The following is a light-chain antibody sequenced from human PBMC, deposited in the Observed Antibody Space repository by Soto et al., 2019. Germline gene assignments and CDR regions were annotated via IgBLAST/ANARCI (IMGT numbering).Light chain of an antibody. CDR1: SSDVCGYNY. J-gene: IGLJ1*01. CDR3: SSYTRSXRYV. CDR2: EVS. Sequence: QSSLTQPASVSGSPGQSITISCTGTSSDVCGYNYFSWYQQHPGKATKLMIYEVSNRPSGFSNRFSGSKSVNTASLAISGLQAEDEADYYCSSYTRSXRYVVGTGTKVXV. V-gene: IGLV2-14*01.